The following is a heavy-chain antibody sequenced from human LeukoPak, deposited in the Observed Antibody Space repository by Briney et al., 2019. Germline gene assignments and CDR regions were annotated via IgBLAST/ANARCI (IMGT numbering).Heavy chain of an antibody. CDR3: ARTPLRGATFFTSYPNWFDT. CDR2: VYSSGST. D-gene: IGHD3-10*01. Sequence: SETLSLTCTVSGGSISSYYWSWIRQPPGKGLEWIGRVYSSGSTDYNPSLKSRLSISVDTSKIQFSLRLSSVTVADTAVYYCARTPLRGATFFTSYPNWFDTWGQGTLVTVSS. J-gene: IGHJ5*02. CDR1: GGSISSYY. V-gene: IGHV4-59*08.